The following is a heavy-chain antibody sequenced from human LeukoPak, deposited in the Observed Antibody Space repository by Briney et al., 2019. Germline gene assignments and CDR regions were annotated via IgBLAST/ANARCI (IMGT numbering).Heavy chain of an antibody. CDR3: AKRGRTWDLES. Sequence: GGSLRLSCGASGFTFSSYAMHWVRQAPGKGLEWVAVVSYDGSTKYYADSVKGRFTISRDNSKNTAYLQMNSLRAEDTAVYYCAKRGRTWDLESWGQGTLLTVSS. CDR2: VSYDGSTK. CDR1: GFTFSSYA. D-gene: IGHD3-16*01. V-gene: IGHV3-33*06. J-gene: IGHJ4*02.